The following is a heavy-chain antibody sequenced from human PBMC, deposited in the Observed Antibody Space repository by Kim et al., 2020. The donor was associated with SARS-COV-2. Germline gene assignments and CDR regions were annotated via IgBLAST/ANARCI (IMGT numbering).Heavy chain of an antibody. V-gene: IGHV3-30*04. Sequence: GGSLRLSCAASGFTFSSYAMHWVRQAPGKGLEWVAVISYDGSNKYYADSVKGRFTISRDNSKNTLYLQMNSLRAEDTAVYYCAREGIAVAGTEGWFDPWG. CDR3: AREGIAVAGTEGWFDP. J-gene: IGHJ5*02. D-gene: IGHD6-19*01. CDR2: ISYDGSNK. CDR1: GFTFSSYA.